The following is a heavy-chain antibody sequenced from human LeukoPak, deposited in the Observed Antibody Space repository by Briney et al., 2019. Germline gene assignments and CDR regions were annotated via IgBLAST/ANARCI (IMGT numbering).Heavy chain of an antibody. CDR2: ISAYNGNT. Sequence: ASVKVSCKASGYTFTSYGISWVRQAPGQGLEWMGWISAYNGNTNYAQKLQGRVTITRNTSISTAYMELSSLRSEDTAVYYCARGPRQQLFYWGQGTLVTVSS. CDR1: GYTFTSYG. J-gene: IGHJ4*02. CDR3: ARGPRQQLFY. D-gene: IGHD6-13*01. V-gene: IGHV1-18*01.